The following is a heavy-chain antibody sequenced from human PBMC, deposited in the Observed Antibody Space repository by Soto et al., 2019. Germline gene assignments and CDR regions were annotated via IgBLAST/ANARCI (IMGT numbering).Heavy chain of an antibody. CDR1: GFTFSNHG. D-gene: IGHD1-26*01. CDR2: TSYDHNE. V-gene: IGHV3-30*18. CDR3: AKGGSNAGMDV. Sequence: QVQLVESGGGGVQPGRSLRLSCAASGFTFSNHGMHWVRQAPGKGLEWAAVTSYDHNEYYADSVKGRFTVSRDSSNNTLYLQMNSLRVEDTAVYYWAKGGSNAGMDVWGQGTTVTVSS. J-gene: IGHJ6*02.